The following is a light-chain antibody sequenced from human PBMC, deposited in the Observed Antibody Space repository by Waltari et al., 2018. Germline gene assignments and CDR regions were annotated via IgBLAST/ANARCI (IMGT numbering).Light chain of an antibody. Sequence: QSVLTQPPSVSGTPGQRVTISRSGSSSNIGSNTDNWYQQLPGTAPKLLIYGNNQRASGVPDRFSGSKSGTSASLAIGGLQAEDEADYYCAGWDDSLEGTLFGIGTRLSVL. V-gene: IGLV1-44*01. J-gene: IGLJ3*02. CDR3: AGWDDSLEGTL. CDR2: GNN. CDR1: SSNIGSNT.